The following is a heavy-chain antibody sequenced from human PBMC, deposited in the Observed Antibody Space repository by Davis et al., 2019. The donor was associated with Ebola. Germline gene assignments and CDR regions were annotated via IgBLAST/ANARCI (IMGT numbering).Heavy chain of an antibody. Sequence: GGSLRLSCAASGFTFSSYEMNWVRQAPGKGLEWVSYISSSGNTIYYADSVKGRFTISRDNAKNSLYLQMNSLRAEDTAVYYCARDFTGTTVTPNWGQGTLVTVSS. V-gene: IGHV3-48*03. CDR2: ISSSGNTI. CDR1: GFTFSSYE. J-gene: IGHJ4*02. CDR3: ARDFTGTTVTPN. D-gene: IGHD4-17*01.